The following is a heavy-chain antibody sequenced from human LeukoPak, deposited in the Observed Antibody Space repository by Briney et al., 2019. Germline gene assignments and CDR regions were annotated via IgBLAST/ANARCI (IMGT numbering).Heavy chain of an antibody. CDR2: INPNSGGT. CDR3: AREFYGVAGFDY. Sequence: ASVKVSCTASGYTFTGYYMHWVRQAPGQGLEWMGWINPNSGGTNYAQKFQGRVTMTRDTSISTAYMELSRLRSDDPAVYYCAREFYGVAGFDYWGQGTLVTVSS. D-gene: IGHD3-3*01. J-gene: IGHJ4*02. V-gene: IGHV1-2*02. CDR1: GYTFTGYY.